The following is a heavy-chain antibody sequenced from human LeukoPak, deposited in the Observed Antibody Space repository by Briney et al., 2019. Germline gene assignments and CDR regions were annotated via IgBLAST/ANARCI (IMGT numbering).Heavy chain of an antibody. Sequence: GGSLRHSCAASGFTFNSYAMHWVRQAPGKGLEWVAVISYDGSNKYYADSVKGRFTISRDNSKNTLYLQMNSLRAEDTAVYYCARGYSSSHDAFDIWGQGTMVTVSS. CDR2: ISYDGSNK. D-gene: IGHD6-13*01. CDR3: ARGYSSSHDAFDI. CDR1: GFTFNSYA. V-gene: IGHV3-30*04. J-gene: IGHJ3*02.